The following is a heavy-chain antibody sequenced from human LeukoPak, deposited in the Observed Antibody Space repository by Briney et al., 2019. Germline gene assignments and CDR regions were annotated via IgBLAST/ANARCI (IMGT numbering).Heavy chain of an antibody. V-gene: IGHV4-4*09. CDR2: IYTRGTA. CDR1: GGSISSHY. CDR3: ARSRPAPKEFDH. J-gene: IGHJ4*02. D-gene: IGHD2-2*01. Sequence: PSETLSLTCTVSGGSISSHYWSWIRQPPGKGLEWIGYIYTRGTANYNPSLKSRVTMSADTSKNQFSLKLDSVTAADTAVYYCARSRPAPKEFDHWGQGTLVTVSS.